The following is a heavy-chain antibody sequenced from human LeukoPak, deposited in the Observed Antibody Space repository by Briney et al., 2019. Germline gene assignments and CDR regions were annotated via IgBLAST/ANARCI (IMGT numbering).Heavy chain of an antibody. CDR1: GFPFSSYV. CDR3: ATLGFCTSTSCSFVN. V-gene: IGHV3-23*01. CDR2: ISDNIENT. J-gene: IGHJ4*02. D-gene: IGHD2-2*03. Sequence: AGGSLRLSCAAAGFPFSSYVMGWVRQAPRKGMEWDSVISDNIENTYYADSVKGRFTISRDNSKNTLYLQMNSLGAEDTAIYYCATLGFCTSTSCSFVNWGQGTLVTVSS.